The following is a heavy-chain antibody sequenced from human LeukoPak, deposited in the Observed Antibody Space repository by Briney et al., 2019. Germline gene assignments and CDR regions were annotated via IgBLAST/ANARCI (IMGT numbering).Heavy chain of an antibody. J-gene: IGHJ4*02. CDR1: GGSISDYY. CDR3: VGAGFGLVYFDS. Sequence: PSETLSLTCSVSGGSISDYYWNWIRQPPGKGLEWIGYIYYNGNTNYNPSLKSRGTISVDTSKDQVPLKLTSVTAADTAMYYCVGAGFGLVYFDSWGQGTLVSVSS. D-gene: IGHD3/OR15-3a*01. CDR2: IYYNGNT. V-gene: IGHV4-59*01.